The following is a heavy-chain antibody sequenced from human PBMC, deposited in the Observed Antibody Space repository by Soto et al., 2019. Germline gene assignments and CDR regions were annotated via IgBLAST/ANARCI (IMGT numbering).Heavy chain of an antibody. J-gene: IGHJ4*02. CDR3: ARVNVVVVAATREYYFDY. V-gene: IGHV1-2*02. CDR2: INPNSGGT. D-gene: IGHD2-15*01. CDR1: GYTFTGYY. Sequence: GASVKVSCKASGYTFTGYYTHWVRQAPGQGLEWMGWINPNSGGTNYAQKFQGRVTMTRDTSISTAYMELSRLRSDDTAVYYCARVNVVVVAATREYYFDYWGQGTLVTVSS.